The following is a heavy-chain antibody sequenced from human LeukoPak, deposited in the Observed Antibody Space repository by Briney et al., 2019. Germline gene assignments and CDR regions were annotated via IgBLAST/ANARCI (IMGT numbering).Heavy chain of an antibody. CDR1: GGSISSYY. CDR3: ARGLAARGWFDP. D-gene: IGHD6-6*01. CDR2: IYYSGST. J-gene: IGHJ5*02. V-gene: IGHV4-59*12. Sequence: SETLSLTCTVSGGSISSYYWSWIRQPPGKGLEWIGYIYYSGSTNYNPSLKSRVTISVDTSKNQFSLKLSSVTAADTAVYYCARGLAARGWFDPWGQGTLVTVSS.